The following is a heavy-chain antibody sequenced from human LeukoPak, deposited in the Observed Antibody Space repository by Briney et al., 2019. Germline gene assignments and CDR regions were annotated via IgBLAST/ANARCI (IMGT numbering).Heavy chain of an antibody. V-gene: IGHV3-72*01. Sequence: PGGSLRFSCAASGFTFSDHYMDWVRQAPGKGLEWVGRTKNKANSYTTEYAASVKGRFTISRDESKNSLYLQMNSLKTEDTAVYYCARWDSGSCSDWGQGTLVTVSS. J-gene: IGHJ4*02. CDR1: GFTFSDHY. CDR2: TKNKANSYTT. D-gene: IGHD1-26*01. CDR3: ARWDSGSCSD.